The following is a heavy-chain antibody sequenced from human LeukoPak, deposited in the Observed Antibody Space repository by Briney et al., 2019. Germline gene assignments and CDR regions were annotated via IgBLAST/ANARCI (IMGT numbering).Heavy chain of an antibody. D-gene: IGHD6-13*01. CDR1: GGSFSGYY. V-gene: IGHV4-34*01. CDR3: AGRFSNSWLYYFDY. CDR2: INHSGST. Sequence: PSETLSLTCAVYGGSFSGYYWSWIRQPPGKGLEWIGEINHSGSTNYNPSLKSRVTISVDTSKNQFSLKLSSVTAADTAVYYCAGRFSNSWLYYFDYWGQGTLVTVSS. J-gene: IGHJ4*02.